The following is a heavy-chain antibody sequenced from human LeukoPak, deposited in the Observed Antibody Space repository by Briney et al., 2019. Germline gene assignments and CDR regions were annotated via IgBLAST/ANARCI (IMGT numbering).Heavy chain of an antibody. Sequence: GGSLRLSCVGSGFSFSTYDMGWVRQIPGKGLEWVSAISTTGGYTEDADSVKGRFTISRDNSQNTLFLQMHSLRAEDTAVYYCAKKPATIKFPFDIWGQGTLVTVSP. D-gene: IGHD5-24*01. CDR1: GFSFSTYD. CDR2: ISTTGGYT. CDR3: AKKPATIKFPFDI. V-gene: IGHV3-23*01. J-gene: IGHJ4*02.